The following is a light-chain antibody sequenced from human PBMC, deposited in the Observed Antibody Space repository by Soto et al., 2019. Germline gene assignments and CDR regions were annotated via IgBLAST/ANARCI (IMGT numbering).Light chain of an antibody. CDR1: QSVSSN. CDR3: QHYYNWRPR. Sequence: EIEMTQSPATLSVSPGEEATLSCRASQSVSSNLAWYQQKPGQAPRLLIYDASTRATGIPARFSGSGSGTEFTLTISRLLSEDFAVYYGQHYYNWRPRFGQGTKVEIK. CDR2: DAS. V-gene: IGKV3-15*01. J-gene: IGKJ1*01.